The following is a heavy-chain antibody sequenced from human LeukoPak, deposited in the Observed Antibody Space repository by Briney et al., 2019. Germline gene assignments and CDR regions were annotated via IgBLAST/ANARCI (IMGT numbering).Heavy chain of an antibody. D-gene: IGHD6-19*01. V-gene: IGHV1-2*02. J-gene: IGHJ2*01. Sequence: ASVKVSCKASGYTFTGYYMHWVRQAPGQGLEWMGWISPNSGGTNYAQEFQGRVTMTRDASISTAYMELSRLRSDDTAVYYCAREGEVAAHWYFDLWGRGTLVTVSS. CDR3: AREGEVAAHWYFDL. CDR2: ISPNSGGT. CDR1: GYTFTGYY.